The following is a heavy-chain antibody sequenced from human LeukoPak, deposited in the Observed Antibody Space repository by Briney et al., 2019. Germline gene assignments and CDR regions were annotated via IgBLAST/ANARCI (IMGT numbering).Heavy chain of an antibody. CDR2: IYGSGNT. Sequence: SETLSLTCIVSGGSISNYHWTWIRQPPGKGLDWIGYIYGSGNTNYNPSLRSRVTISVDTSKNQFSLKLNSVTAADTAVYYCARGSWDSSGYYYEFDSWGQGTLVTVSS. V-gene: IGHV4-59*01. D-gene: IGHD3-22*01. CDR3: ARGSWDSSGYYYEFDS. J-gene: IGHJ4*02. CDR1: GGSISNYH.